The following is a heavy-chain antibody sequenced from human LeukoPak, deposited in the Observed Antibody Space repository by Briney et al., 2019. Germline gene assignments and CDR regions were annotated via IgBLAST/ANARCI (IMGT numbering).Heavy chain of an antibody. CDR3: ARSLAVADSPDFDS. J-gene: IGHJ4*02. Sequence: SETLSLTCAVYGVSLRGYYWSWIRQSPEKGLEWIGEISHEGDSIYNPSLKSRLTLSVDMSKNQFSLKLRSVTAADTAVYYCARSLAVADSPDFDSWGQGTLVTVSS. D-gene: IGHD6-13*01. CDR1: GVSLRGYY. V-gene: IGHV4-34*01. CDR2: ISHEGDS.